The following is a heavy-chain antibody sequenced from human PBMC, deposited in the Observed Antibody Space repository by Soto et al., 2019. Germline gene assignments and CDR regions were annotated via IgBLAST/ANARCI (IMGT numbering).Heavy chain of an antibody. CDR3: ARGRGVAVAGTGGRNFDY. CDR1: GGSFSGYY. J-gene: IGHJ4*02. Sequence: SETLSLTCAVYGGSFSGYYWSWIRQPPGKGLEWIGEINHSGSTNYNPSLKSRVTISVDTSKNQFSLKLSSVTAADTAVYYWARGRGVAVAGTGGRNFDYWGQGTLVTVSS. CDR2: INHSGST. D-gene: IGHD6-19*01. V-gene: IGHV4-34*01.